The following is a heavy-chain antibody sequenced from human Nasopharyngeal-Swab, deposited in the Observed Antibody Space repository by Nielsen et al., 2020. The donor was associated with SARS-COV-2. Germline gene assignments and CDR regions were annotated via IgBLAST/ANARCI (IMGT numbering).Heavy chain of an antibody. Sequence: ASVKVSCKASGYTFTGYYMHWVRQAPGQGLEWMGWINPNSGGTNYAQKFQGRVTMTRDTSISTAYMELSRLRSDDTAVYYCARDDLTAYDVFDIWGQGTMVTVSS. V-gene: IGHV1-2*02. CDR1: GYTFTGYY. CDR3: ARDDLTAYDVFDI. D-gene: IGHD7-27*01. CDR2: INPNSGGT. J-gene: IGHJ3*02.